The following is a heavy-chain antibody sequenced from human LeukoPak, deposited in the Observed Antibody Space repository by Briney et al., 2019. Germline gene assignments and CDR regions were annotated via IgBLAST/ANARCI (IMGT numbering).Heavy chain of an antibody. D-gene: IGHD6-13*01. Sequence: GGSLILSCAASRFTFSSYAVTWVRQAPGKGLEWVSGITGSGDTTFYADSVKGRFTISRDNSKNTLYLQMHSLRAEDTAVYYCVKDYSTIAAAANPLFDYWGQGALVTVSS. V-gene: IGHV3-23*01. CDR1: RFTFSSYA. J-gene: IGHJ4*02. CDR3: VKDYSTIAAAANPLFDY. CDR2: ITGSGDTT.